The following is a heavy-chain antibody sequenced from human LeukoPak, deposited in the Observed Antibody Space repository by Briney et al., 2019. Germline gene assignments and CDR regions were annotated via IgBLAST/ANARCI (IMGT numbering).Heavy chain of an antibody. V-gene: IGHV3-33*06. CDR2: IWYDGSNK. D-gene: IGHD2-2*01. Sequence: GRSLRLSCAASGFTFSSYRMLCVRHAPNKGLEWGADIWYDGSNKYYVASETCQFTISRDNSKNTLYLQMNSLRAEDTAVYYCAKDDCSSTSCYWMLGAYFDYWGQGTLVTVSS. CDR3: AKDDCSSTSCYWMLGAYFDY. CDR1: GFTFSSYR. J-gene: IGHJ4*02.